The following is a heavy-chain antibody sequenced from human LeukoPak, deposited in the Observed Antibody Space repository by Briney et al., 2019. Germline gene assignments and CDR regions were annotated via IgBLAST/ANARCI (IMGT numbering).Heavy chain of an antibody. CDR2: IYPGDSDT. D-gene: IGHD3-10*01. CDR3: AMVRGAVDWYFDL. CDR1: GYSFTSYW. V-gene: IGHV5-51*01. J-gene: IGHJ2*01. Sequence: HGESLKISCKGSGYSFTSYWIGWVRQMPGKGLEWMGIIYPGDSDTRYSPSFQGQVTISADKSIGAAYLQWSSLKASDTAMYYCAMVRGAVDWYFDLWGRGTLVTASS.